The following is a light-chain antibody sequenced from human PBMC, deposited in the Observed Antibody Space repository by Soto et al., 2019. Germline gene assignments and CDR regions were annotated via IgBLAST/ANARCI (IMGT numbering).Light chain of an antibody. V-gene: IGKV3-20*01. J-gene: IGKJ5*01. CDR2: AAS. CDR1: QSVSSS. CDR3: QHYADSPIT. Sequence: EIGMTQSPGTLSLSPGERATLSCRARQSVSSSLAWYQQKTGQAPRLLIYAASNMATGIPARFSGSGSGTDFTLTISRLEPEDFAIYLCQHYADSPITFGQGTKLEIK.